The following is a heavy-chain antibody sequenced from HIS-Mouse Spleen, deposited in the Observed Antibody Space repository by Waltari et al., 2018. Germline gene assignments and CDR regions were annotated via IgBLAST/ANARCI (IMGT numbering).Heavy chain of an antibody. D-gene: IGHD6-13*01. CDR2: IYYSGST. Sequence: QLQLQESGPGLVKPSETLSLTCTVSGGSISSRRYYLGWIRPPPGKGLEWIGSIYYSGSTYYNPSLKSRVTISVDTSKNQFSLKLSSVTAADTAVYYCAREIPYSSSWYDWYFDLWGRGTLVTVSS. CDR1: GGSISSRRYY. CDR3: AREIPYSSSWYDWYFDL. J-gene: IGHJ2*01. V-gene: IGHV4-39*07.